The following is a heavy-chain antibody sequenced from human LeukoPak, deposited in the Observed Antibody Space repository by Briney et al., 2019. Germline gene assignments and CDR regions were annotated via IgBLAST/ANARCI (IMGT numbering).Heavy chain of an antibody. V-gene: IGHV3-48*01. D-gene: IGHD1-26*01. CDR1: GFTFSSYS. Sequence: GGSLRLSCAASGFTFSSYSMNWVRQAPGKGLEWVSYISSSSSTIYYADSVKGRFTISRDNAKNSLYLQMNSLRAEDTAVYYCARRQRGYSGSFDYWGQGTLVTVSS. CDR2: ISSSSSTI. CDR3: ARRQRGYSGSFDY. J-gene: IGHJ4*02.